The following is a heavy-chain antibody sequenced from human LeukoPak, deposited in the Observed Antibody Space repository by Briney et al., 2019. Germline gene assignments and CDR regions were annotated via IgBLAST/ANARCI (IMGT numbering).Heavy chain of an antibody. CDR1: GGSISSGSYY. J-gene: IGHJ6*03. Sequence: PSETLSLTCTVSGGSISSGSYYWSWIRQPAGKGLEWIGRIYTSGSTNYNPSLKSRVTISVDTSKNQFSLKLSSVTAADTAVYYCARARGYSNPFYYYYYYMDVWGKGTTVTISS. D-gene: IGHD4-11*01. CDR3: ARARGYSNPFYYYYYYMDV. V-gene: IGHV4-61*02. CDR2: IYTSGST.